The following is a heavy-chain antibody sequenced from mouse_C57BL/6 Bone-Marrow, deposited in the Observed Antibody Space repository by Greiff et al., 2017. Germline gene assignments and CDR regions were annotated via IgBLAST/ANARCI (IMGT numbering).Heavy chain of an antibody. Sequence: VQLQQPGAELVKPGASVKLSCKASGYTFTSYWMQWVKQRPGQGLEWIGEIDPSDSYTNYNQKFKGKATLTVDTSSSTAYMQLSSLTSEDSAVYYCARDVYECAYWGQGTLVTVSA. J-gene: IGHJ3*01. CDR1: GYTFTSYW. V-gene: IGHV1-50*01. CDR2: IDPSDSYT. D-gene: IGHD2-2*01. CDR3: ARDVYECAY.